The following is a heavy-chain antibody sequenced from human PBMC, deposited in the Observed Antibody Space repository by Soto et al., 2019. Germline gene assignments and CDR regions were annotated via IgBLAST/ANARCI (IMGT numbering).Heavy chain of an antibody. CDR3: ARDLVSTIGDFDF. V-gene: IGHV1-2*02. CDR2: INPNSGAT. CDR1: GYTFIGYY. Sequence: ASVKVSCKTSGYTFIGYYIHWVRQAPGQGLEWMGWINPNSGATNYAQKFQGRVSMTRDTSITTAYMELSRLRSDDTAVYYCARDLVSTIGDFDFWGRGTPVTVSS. D-gene: IGHD5-12*01. J-gene: IGHJ4*02.